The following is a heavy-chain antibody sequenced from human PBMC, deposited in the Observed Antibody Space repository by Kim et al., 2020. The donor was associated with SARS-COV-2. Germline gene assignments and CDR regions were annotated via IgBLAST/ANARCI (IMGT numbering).Heavy chain of an antibody. J-gene: IGHJ3*02. CDR1: GFTVSSNY. CDR3: AREDPSVAGSSALDI. Sequence: GGSLRLSCAASGFTVSSNYMSWVRQAPGKGLEWVSVIYSGGSTYYAASVKSRFTISRDNSKNTLYLQMNSLRAEDTAVYYCAREDPSVAGSSALDIWGQGTMVTVSS. D-gene: IGHD6-19*01. CDR2: IYSGGST. V-gene: IGHV3-53*01.